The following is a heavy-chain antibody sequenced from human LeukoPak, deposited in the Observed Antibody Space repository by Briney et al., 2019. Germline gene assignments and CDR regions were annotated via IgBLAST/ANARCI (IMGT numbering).Heavy chain of an antibody. CDR3: AKGPGVAARLDY. V-gene: IGHV3-30*18. CDR1: GFTFSSYR. CDR2: ISYDGSNK. D-gene: IGHD6-6*01. Sequence: GGSLTLSCAASGFTFSSYRMHWVPQAPGKGLEGVAVISYDGSNKYYADSVKGRFTISRDNSKNTLYLQMNSLRAEDTAVYYCAKGPGVAARLDYWGQGTLVNVSS. J-gene: IGHJ4*02.